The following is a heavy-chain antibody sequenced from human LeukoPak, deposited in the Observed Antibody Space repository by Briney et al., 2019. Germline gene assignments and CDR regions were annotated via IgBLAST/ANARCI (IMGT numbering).Heavy chain of an antibody. D-gene: IGHD2-2*01. Sequence: GGSLRLSCAASGFTFSSYAMSWVRQAPGKGLEWVSAISGSGGSTYYADSVKGRFTISRDNSKNTLYLQMNSLRAEDTAVYYCAKYCSSTSCYALRDYWGQGTLVTVSS. CDR1: GFTFSSYA. J-gene: IGHJ4*02. CDR2: ISGSGGST. CDR3: AKYCSSTSCYALRDY. V-gene: IGHV3-23*01.